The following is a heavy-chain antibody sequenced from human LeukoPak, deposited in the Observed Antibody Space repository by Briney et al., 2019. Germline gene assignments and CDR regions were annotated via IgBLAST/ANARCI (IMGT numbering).Heavy chain of an antibody. CDR3: ARAALQPYAFDI. J-gene: IGHJ3*02. Sequence: SQTLALTCAVSGGSISSGGYSWSWIRQPPGKGLGWIGYIYHSGSTYYNPSLKSRVTISVDRSKNQFSLKLSSVTAADTAVYYCARAALQPYAFDIWAQGTMVTVSS. CDR2: IYHSGST. V-gene: IGHV4-30-2*01. CDR1: GGSISSGGYS.